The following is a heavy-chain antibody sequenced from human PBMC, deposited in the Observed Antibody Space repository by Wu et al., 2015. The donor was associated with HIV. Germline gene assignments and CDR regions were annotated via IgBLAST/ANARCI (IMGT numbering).Heavy chain of an antibody. CDR1: GDTFSSYA. CDR2: IIPFSGTV. CDR3: ARAHRGGYHLEVWFDP. J-gene: IGHJ5*02. Sequence: QVQLIQSGAEVKKPGSSVKVSCKTSGDTFSSYAISWVRQAPGQGLEWMGRIIPFSGTVNYAQKFQGRVTITADESTTTAYMELSSLRYDDTAVYYCARAHRGGYHLEVWFDPWGHGTPVTVSS. V-gene: IGHV1-69*13. D-gene: IGHD5-12*01.